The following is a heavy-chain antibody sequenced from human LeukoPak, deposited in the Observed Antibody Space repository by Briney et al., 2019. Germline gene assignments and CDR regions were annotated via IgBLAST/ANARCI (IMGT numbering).Heavy chain of an antibody. J-gene: IGHJ5*02. CDR1: GYSISSSYY. CDR3: AREGGYFDGSGSYNWFDP. CDR2: IYYSGST. D-gene: IGHD3-10*01. V-gene: IGHV4-38-2*02. Sequence: SKTLSLTCTVSGYSISSSYYWGWIRQPPGKGLEWIGSIYYSGSTYYNPSLKSRVTISVDTSKNQFSLKLSSVTAADTAVYYCAREGGYFDGSGSYNWFDPWGQGTLVTVSS.